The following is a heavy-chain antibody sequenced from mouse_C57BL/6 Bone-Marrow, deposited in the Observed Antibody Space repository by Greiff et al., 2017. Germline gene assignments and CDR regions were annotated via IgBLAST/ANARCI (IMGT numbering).Heavy chain of an antibody. V-gene: IGHV1-69*01. J-gene: IGHJ3*01. Sequence: VQLQQPGAELVMPGASVKLSCKASGYTFTSYWMHWVKQRPGQGLEWIGEIDPSDSYTNYNQKFKGKSTLTVDKSSSTAYMQLSSLTSGDSAVYYCARGAGFYPFAYWGQGTLVTVSA. CDR1: GYTFTSYW. CDR2: IDPSDSYT. CDR3: ARGAGFYPFAY.